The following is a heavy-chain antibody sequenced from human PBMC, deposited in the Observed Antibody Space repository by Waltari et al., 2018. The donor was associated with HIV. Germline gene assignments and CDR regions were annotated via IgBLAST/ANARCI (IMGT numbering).Heavy chain of an antibody. CDR3: ARGQQYCDTSSCYGGRFDP. V-gene: IGHV4-34*01. D-gene: IGHD2-2*01. J-gene: IGHJ5*02. Sequence: QVQLQQWGAGLLKPSETLSLTCAVYGESFSGFYWTWIRQTPGKGLEWIGQINHSGSTSNNPTLKSRVIISVDTSKNQFSLNLTSVTAADTAFYYCARGQQYCDTSSCYGGRFDPWGQGTLVTVFS. CDR1: GESFSGFY. CDR2: INHSGST.